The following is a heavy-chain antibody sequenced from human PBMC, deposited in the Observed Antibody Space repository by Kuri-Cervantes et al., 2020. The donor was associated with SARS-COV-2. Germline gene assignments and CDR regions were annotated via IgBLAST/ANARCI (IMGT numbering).Heavy chain of an antibody. CDR3: ARGYSLIDY. V-gene: IGHV4-59*01. CDR1: GGSISSYY. J-gene: IGHJ4*02. D-gene: IGHD5-18*01. Sequence: SCTVSGGSISSYYWSWIRQPPGKGLEWIGYIYYSGSTNYNPSLKSRVTMSVDTSKSQFSLKLSSVTAADTAVYYCARGYSLIDYWGQGTLVTVSS. CDR2: IYYSGST.